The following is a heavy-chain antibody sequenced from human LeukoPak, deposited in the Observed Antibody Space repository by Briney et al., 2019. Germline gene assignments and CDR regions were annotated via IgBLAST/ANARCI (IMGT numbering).Heavy chain of an antibody. Sequence: PGGSLRLSCAASGFIFSNYGMHWVRQAPGKGLEWVAFMSYDGSDKYYADSVKGRFTISRDNSKSTLYLQMNSLRAEDTAVYYCAKDEPGTYSPSDYWGQGTLVTVSS. CDR2: MSYDGSDK. CDR1: GFIFSNYG. CDR3: AKDEPGTYSPSDY. J-gene: IGHJ4*02. D-gene: IGHD3-10*01. V-gene: IGHV3-30*02.